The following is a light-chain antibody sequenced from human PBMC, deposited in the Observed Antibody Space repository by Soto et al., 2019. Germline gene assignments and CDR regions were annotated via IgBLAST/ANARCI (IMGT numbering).Light chain of an antibody. CDR1: QGISTY. V-gene: IGKV1-5*01. CDR2: GAS. CDR3: QQYNSDST. J-gene: IGKJ1*01. Sequence: DIQITQSPTSLSASVGARVTITCRASQGISTYLNWYHQKPGKAPKVLIYGASSRATGIPDRFSGSGSGTEFTLTISSLQPADFATYYCQQYNSDSTFGQGTRWIS.